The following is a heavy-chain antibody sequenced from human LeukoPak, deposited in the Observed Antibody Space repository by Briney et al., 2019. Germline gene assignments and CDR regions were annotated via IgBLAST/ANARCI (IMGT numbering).Heavy chain of an antibody. CDR1: GGSISSSSYY. CDR3: ARHQGSSPYSSPFDP. Sequence: SETLSLTCSVSGGSISSSSYYWGWIHQPPGKGLEWIGSIYYSGSTYYNPSLKSRATISVDTSKNQFSLKLSSVTAADTAVYYCARHQGSSPYSSPFDPWGQGTLVTVSS. CDR2: IYYSGST. D-gene: IGHD6-13*01. V-gene: IGHV4-39*01. J-gene: IGHJ5*02.